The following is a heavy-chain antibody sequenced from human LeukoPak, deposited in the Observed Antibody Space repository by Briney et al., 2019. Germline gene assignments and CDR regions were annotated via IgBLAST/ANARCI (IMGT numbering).Heavy chain of an antibody. D-gene: IGHD5-24*01. CDR1: GGSISSYY. Sequence: PSETLSLTCTVSGGSISSYYWSWIRQPTGKGLEWIGRIYTSGSTNYNPPLKSRVTMSVDTSKNQFSLKLSSVTAADTAVYYCARDGAPGVEMATINAFDIWGQGTMVTVSS. CDR3: ARDGAPGVEMATINAFDI. J-gene: IGHJ3*02. CDR2: IYTSGST. V-gene: IGHV4-4*07.